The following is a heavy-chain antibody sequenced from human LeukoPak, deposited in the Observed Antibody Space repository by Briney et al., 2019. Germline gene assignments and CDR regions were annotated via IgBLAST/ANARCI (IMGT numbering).Heavy chain of an antibody. CDR3: RKASSYYLDNTFDP. J-gene: IGHJ5*02. CDR1: GYSFTKYE. V-gene: IGHV1-8*03. CDR2: MNPNSGNT. Sequence: GASVKVSCKASGYSFTKYEIKLLRQATGQGLEWMGWMNPNSGNTGYAQKFQGRVTFTRNTSISTAYMELSSLRSEDTAVYYSRKASSYYLDNTFDPWGQGTLVTVSS. D-gene: IGHD3-22*01.